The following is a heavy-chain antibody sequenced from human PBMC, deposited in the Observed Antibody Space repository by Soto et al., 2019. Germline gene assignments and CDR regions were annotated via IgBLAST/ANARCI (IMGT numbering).Heavy chain of an antibody. CDR3: ARGVGSGTYYNQYNWFDP. CDR1: GGTFSSDA. CDR2: IIPIFGTA. V-gene: IGHV1-69*05. Sequence: ASVKVSCKASGGTFSSDAISWVRQAPGQGLEWMGGIIPIFGTASYAQKFQGRVTMTTDTSTSTAYMELRSLRSDDTAVYYCARGVGSGTYYNQYNWFDPWGQGTLVTVSS. D-gene: IGHD3-10*01. J-gene: IGHJ5*02.